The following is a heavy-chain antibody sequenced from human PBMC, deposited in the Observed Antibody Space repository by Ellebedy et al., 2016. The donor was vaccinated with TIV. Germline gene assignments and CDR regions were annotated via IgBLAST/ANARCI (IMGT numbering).Heavy chain of an antibody. CDR3: ARDYIAAAGTGGVFFDY. Sequence: GESLKISCAASGFTFDDYGMSWVRQAPGKGLEWVSGINWNGGSTGYADSVKGRFTISRDNAKNSLYLQMNSLRAEDTALYHCARDYIAAAGTGGVFFDYWGQGTLVTVSS. CDR2: INWNGGST. J-gene: IGHJ4*02. V-gene: IGHV3-20*01. D-gene: IGHD6-13*01. CDR1: GFTFDDYG.